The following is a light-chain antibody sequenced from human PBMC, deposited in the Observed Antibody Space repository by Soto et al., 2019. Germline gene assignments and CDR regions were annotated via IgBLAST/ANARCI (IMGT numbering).Light chain of an antibody. CDR3: CSYAPGSTWV. Sequence: QSALTQPASVSGSPGQSITISCIGTSNDVGSYNFVSWYQKHPNTAPRLIIYDVSNRPSGVSERFSVSKSGNTASLTISGLQAEDEGHYYCCSYAPGSTWVFGGGTQLTVL. CDR2: DVS. V-gene: IGLV2-23*02. CDR1: SNDVGSYNF. J-gene: IGLJ3*02.